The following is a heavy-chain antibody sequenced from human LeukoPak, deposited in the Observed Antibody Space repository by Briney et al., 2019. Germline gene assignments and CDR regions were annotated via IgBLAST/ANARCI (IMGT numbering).Heavy chain of an antibody. V-gene: IGHV3-11*01. CDR1: GFTFSDYY. CDR2: ISSSGSTI. D-gene: IGHD3-22*01. CDR3: ARVGRYYYDSSGYLRN. Sequence: GGSLRLSCAASGFTFSDYYMSWIRQAPGKGLEWVSYISSSGSTIYYADSVKGRFTISRDNAKNSLYLQMNSLRAEDTAVYYYARVGRYYYDSSGYLRNWGQGTLVTVSS. J-gene: IGHJ4*02.